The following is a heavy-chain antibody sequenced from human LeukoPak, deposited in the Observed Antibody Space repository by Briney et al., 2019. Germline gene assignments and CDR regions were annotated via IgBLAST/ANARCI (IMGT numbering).Heavy chain of an antibody. V-gene: IGHV3-48*03. CDR1: GFTFNTYE. J-gene: IGHJ4*02. CDR2: VSSSGTTM. Sequence: GGSLRLSCAASGFTFNTYEMSWVRQAPGKGLEWVSCVSSSGTTMYHADSVKGRFTISRDNAKNSLYLQMNSLRAEDTAIYYCAGRDCTNGLCQFDYWGQGTLVTVSS. D-gene: IGHD2-8*01. CDR3: AGRDCTNGLCQFDY.